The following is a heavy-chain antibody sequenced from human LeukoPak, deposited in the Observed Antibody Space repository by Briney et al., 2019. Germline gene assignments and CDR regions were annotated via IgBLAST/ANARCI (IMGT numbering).Heavy chain of an antibody. D-gene: IGHD3-10*02. Sequence: GGSLRLSCAASGFTFSTYSMNWVRQATGKGLEWVSYISSSGSTIYYADSVKGRFTISRDNAKNSLYLQMNSLRAEDTAVYYCAELGITMIGGVWGKGTTVTISS. J-gene: IGHJ6*04. CDR1: GFTFSTYS. V-gene: IGHV3-48*04. CDR2: ISSSGSTI. CDR3: AELGITMIGGV.